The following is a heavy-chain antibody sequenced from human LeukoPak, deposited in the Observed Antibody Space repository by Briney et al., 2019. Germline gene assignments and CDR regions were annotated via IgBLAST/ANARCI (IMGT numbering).Heavy chain of an antibody. CDR1: GYSFTSYW. V-gene: IGHV5-51*01. CDR2: ICPGDSDT. CDR3: ARHDAWFGERN. Sequence: GESLKISCKGSGYSFTSYWIGWVRQMPGKGLEWMGIICPGDSDTRYSPSFQGQVTISADKSISTAYLQWGSLKASDTAMYYCARHDAWFGERNWGQGTLVTVSS. J-gene: IGHJ4*02. D-gene: IGHD3-10*01.